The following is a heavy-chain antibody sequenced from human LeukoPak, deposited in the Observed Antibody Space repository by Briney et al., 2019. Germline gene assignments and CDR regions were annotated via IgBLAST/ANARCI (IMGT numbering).Heavy chain of an antibody. CDR1: GFTLSSHA. V-gene: IGHV3-23*01. J-gene: IGHJ4*02. Sequence: PGGSLRLACAASGFTLSSHAMSWVRQAPGKGLEWVSVISGSGRSAYYADSLKGRFTISRDNSKDTLYLQMNSLRAEDTALYYCAQDYSGYDLSAGYWGQGTLVTVSS. CDR2: ISGSGRSA. CDR3: AQDYSGYDLSAGY. D-gene: IGHD5-12*01.